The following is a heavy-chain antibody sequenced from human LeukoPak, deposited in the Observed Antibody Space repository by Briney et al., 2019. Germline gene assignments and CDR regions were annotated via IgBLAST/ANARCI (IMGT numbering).Heavy chain of an antibody. CDR3: ARRSYFDDSGHFDY. V-gene: IGHV3-23*01. D-gene: IGHD3-22*01. CDR1: GFTFNKYA. J-gene: IGHJ4*02. Sequence: GGSLRLSCAASGFTFNKYALTWVRQAPGKGLEWVSAISASGGTTYYADSAKGRFTISRDNTKNTLYLQMNSLRAEETAVYYCARRSYFDDSGHFDYWGQGALVTVSS. CDR2: ISASGGTT.